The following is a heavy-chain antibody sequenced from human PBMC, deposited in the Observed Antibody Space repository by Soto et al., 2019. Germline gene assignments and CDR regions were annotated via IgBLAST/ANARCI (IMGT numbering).Heavy chain of an antibody. CDR2: IWYDGSNT. CDR3: VRDLLGSGGHFDY. V-gene: IGHV3-33*01. CDR1: GFIFSSFG. Sequence: GGSLRLSCAASGFIFSSFGMHWVRQAPGKGLEWVAHIWYDGSNTYYADSVKGRFTISRDNSRNTVYLQMNSLRAEDTAVYHCVRDLLGSGGHFDYWGQGTPVTVS. D-gene: IGHD7-27*01. J-gene: IGHJ4*02.